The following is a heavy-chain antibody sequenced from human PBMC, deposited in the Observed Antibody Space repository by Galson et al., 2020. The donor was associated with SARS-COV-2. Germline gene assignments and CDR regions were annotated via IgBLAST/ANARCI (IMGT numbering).Heavy chain of an antibody. J-gene: IGHJ3*02. D-gene: IGHD3-10*01. CDR1: GFTFSSYS. CDR3: ARSGYYYGSDDAFDI. Sequence: GGSLRLSCAASGFTFSSYSMNWVRQAPGKGLEWVSYSSSSSSTIYYADSVKGRFTISRDNAKNSLYLQMNSLRAEDTAVYYCARSGYYYGSDDAFDIWGQGTMVTVSS. CDR2: SSSSSSTI. V-gene: IGHV3-48*04.